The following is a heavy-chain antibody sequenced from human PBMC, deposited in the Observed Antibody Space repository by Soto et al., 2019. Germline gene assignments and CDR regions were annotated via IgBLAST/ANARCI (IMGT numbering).Heavy chain of an antibody. CDR1: GFTISGKKY. CDR2: LYDLDGS. D-gene: IGHD1-1*01. CDR3: ATWHEREHAYDV. Sequence: DVQLVESGGGLIQPGESVRLSCAASGFTISGKKYVAWVRQAPGKGLEWVSALYDLDGSFYAASVKGRFTTSSDSSKTTVYLRMNDLRPDDTAVYYCATWHEREHAYDVWGQGTTVTVSS. J-gene: IGHJ3*01. V-gene: IGHV3-53*01.